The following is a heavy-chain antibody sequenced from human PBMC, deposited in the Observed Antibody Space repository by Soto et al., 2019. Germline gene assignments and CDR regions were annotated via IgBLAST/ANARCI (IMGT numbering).Heavy chain of an antibody. CDR2: IYTSGST. J-gene: IGHJ6*02. CDR1: GGSISSYY. CDR3: ARDSSSPQGYYYYYYGMDV. V-gene: IGHV4-4*07. D-gene: IGHD6-6*01. Sequence: PSETLSLTCTVSGGSISSYYRSWIRQPAGKGLEWIGRIYTSGSTNYNPSLKSRVTMSVDTSKNQFSLKLSSVTAADTAVYYCARDSSSPQGYYYYYYGMDVWGQGTTVTVSS.